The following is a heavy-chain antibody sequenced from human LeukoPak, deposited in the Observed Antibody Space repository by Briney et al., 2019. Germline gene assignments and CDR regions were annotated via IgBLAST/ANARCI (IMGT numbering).Heavy chain of an antibody. V-gene: IGHV1-2*02. D-gene: IGHD6-6*01. CDR3: AHSSSQYYGMDV. J-gene: IGHJ6*02. CDR2: INPKSGGT. CDR1: GYTFTGYY. Sequence: GASVTDSCKASGYTFTGYYMHWVRPAPGQGLAWMGWINPKSGGTNYAQKFQGRVSMTRDTSISTDYMELSRLRSDSTAVYYCAHSSSQYYGMDVWGQGTTVTVSS.